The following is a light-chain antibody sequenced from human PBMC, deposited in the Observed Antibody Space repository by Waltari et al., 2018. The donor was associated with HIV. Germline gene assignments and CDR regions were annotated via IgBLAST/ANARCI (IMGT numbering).Light chain of an antibody. CDR2: DVT. V-gene: IGLV2-14*03. J-gene: IGLJ2*01. CDR3: SSFTTTGYSI. Sequence: QSALTQPASVSGTPGESISILCAGSTSDIGARRYVSWYQQSPGRAPKCIIADVTGRPPGVSDRFAGSKSANTASLTISDLQPEDEADYYCSSFTTTGYSIFGGGTRLTVL. CDR1: TSDIGARRY.